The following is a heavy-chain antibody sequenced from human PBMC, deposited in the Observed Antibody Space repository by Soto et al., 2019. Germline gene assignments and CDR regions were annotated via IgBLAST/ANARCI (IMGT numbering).Heavy chain of an antibody. Sequence: PGGSLRLSCTASGFTFGDYALSWVRQVPGKGLEWVGFIRSIVHGGTTEYAASVKGRFIVSRDESKSIAYLQMNSLKTDDTGVYYRTRQVVPANWGQGTMMTV. D-gene: IGHD6-13*01. CDR2: IRSIVHGGTT. CDR1: GFTFGDYA. V-gene: IGHV3-49*04. CDR3: TRQVVPAN. J-gene: IGHJ4*02.